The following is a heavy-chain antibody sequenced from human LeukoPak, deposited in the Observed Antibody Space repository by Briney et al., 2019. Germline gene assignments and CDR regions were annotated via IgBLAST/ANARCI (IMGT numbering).Heavy chain of an antibody. CDR3: ARGLDDSWTGENY. CDR1: GGSFSGYY. CDR2: INHSGST. D-gene: IGHD3-3*01. J-gene: IGHJ4*02. Sequence: SETLSLTCAVYGGSFSGYYWSWIRQPPGKGLEWIGEINHSGSTNYNPSLKSRVTISLDTSKSQFSLKVRYVTAADTAVYYCARGLDDSWTGENYWGQGTLVTVSS. V-gene: IGHV4-34*01.